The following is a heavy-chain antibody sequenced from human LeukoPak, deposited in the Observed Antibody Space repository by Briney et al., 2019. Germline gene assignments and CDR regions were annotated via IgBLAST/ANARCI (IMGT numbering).Heavy chain of an antibody. CDR1: GYTFTGSY. D-gene: IGHD2-21*02. J-gene: IGHJ4*02. V-gene: IGHV1-2*02. CDR2: INPDSGGT. Sequence: ASVKVSCKASGYTFTGSYMHWVRQAPGQGLEWMGWINPDSGGTDSAQKFRGRLTMTRDTSISTGYMDLSGLTSDDTAVYYCARAPFCGVDCPPTIDYWGQGTLVTVSS. CDR3: ARAPFCGVDCPPTIDY.